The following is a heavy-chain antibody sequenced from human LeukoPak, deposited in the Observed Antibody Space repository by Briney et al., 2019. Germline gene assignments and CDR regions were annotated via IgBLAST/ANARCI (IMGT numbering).Heavy chain of an antibody. CDR3: ARVVSDAFDI. Sequence: SETLSLTCTVSGGSISSYYWSWIRQPPGKGLEWIGHIYYSGSTNYNPSLKSRVTISVDTSKNQFSLKLSSVTAADTAVYYSARVVSDAFDIWGQGTMVTVSS. J-gene: IGHJ3*02. CDR1: GGSISSYY. V-gene: IGHV4-59*01. CDR2: IYYSGST.